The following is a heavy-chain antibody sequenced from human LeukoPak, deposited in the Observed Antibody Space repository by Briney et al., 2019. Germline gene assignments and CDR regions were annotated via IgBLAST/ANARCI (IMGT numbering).Heavy chain of an antibody. CDR2: ISWNSGSI. CDR1: GFTFDDYA. Sequence: GRSLRLSCAASGFTFDDYAMHWVRQAPGKGLEWVSGISWNSGSIGYADSVKGRFTISRDNAKNSLYLQMNSLRPEDTALYYCAKDIQGNQGLDVWGKGTTVTVSS. D-gene: IGHD1-14*01. V-gene: IGHV3-9*01. J-gene: IGHJ6*04. CDR3: AKDIQGNQGLDV.